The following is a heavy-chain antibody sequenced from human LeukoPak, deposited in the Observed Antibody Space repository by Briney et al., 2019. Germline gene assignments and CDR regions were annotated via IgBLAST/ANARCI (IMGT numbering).Heavy chain of an antibody. Sequence: PSEALSLTCAVYGGSFSGYYWSWIRQPPGKGLEWIGEINHSGSTNYNPSLKSRVTISVDTSKNQFSLKLSSVTAADTAVYYCARSPLVGATTGLPPDYWGQGTLVTVSS. V-gene: IGHV4-34*01. CDR2: INHSGST. CDR3: ARSPLVGATTGLPPDY. D-gene: IGHD1-26*01. J-gene: IGHJ4*02. CDR1: GGSFSGYY.